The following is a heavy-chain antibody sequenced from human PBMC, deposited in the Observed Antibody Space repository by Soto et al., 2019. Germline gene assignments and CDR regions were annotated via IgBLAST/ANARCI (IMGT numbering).Heavy chain of an antibody. Sequence: EVQLLESGGGVVQPGGSLRLSCVASGFNFKKFAMAWVRQAPEEGLEWVSGISCCGGSTSYADSVKGRFSTARDDSKNTLSLQMHGLRVEDTAQYFCAKADGEQWLIPHLDNWGQGTLVTVS. J-gene: IGHJ4*02. V-gene: IGHV3-23*01. D-gene: IGHD6-19*01. CDR1: GFNFKKFA. CDR2: ISCCGGST. CDR3: AKADGEQWLIPHLDN.